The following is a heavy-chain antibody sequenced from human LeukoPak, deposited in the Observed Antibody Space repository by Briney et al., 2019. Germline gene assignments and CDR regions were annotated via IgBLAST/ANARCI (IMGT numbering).Heavy chain of an antibody. CDR3: ARGAMVRGVIDAFDI. J-gene: IGHJ3*02. CDR2: IYPGDSDT. CDR1: GYSFTSYW. Sequence: GESLKISCKASGYSFTSYWIGWVRQMPGKGLEWMGIIYPGDSDTRYSPSFQGQVTISADKSISTAYLQWSSLKASDTAMYYCARGAMVRGVIDAFDIWGQGTMVTVSS. D-gene: IGHD3-10*01. V-gene: IGHV5-51*01.